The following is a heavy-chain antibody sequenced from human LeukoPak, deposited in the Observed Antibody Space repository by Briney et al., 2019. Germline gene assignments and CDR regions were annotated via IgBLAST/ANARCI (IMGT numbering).Heavy chain of an antibody. J-gene: IGHJ3*02. CDR3: ARSRSGYSYDHAAFEI. CDR1: GGSISSYY. D-gene: IGHD5-18*01. Sequence: SETLSLTCTVSGGSISSYYWSWIRQPPGKGLEWIGYIYYSGSTNYNPSLKSRVTISVDTSRNQFSLKLSSVTAADTAVYYCARSRSGYSYDHAAFEIWGQGTMVTVSS. V-gene: IGHV4-59*01. CDR2: IYYSGST.